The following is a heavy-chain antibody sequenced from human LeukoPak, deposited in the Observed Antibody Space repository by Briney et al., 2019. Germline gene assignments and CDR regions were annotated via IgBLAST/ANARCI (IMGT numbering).Heavy chain of an antibody. Sequence: SGGSLRLSCAASGFTFSNYGMHWVRQAPGKGLEWVTVISYDGSNKYYADSVKGRFTISRDNSKNTLYLQMNSLRAEDSAVYYCAKGEYYYGSGSYYYWGQGTLVTVSS. CDR3: AKGEYYYGSGSYYY. D-gene: IGHD3-10*01. V-gene: IGHV3-30*18. CDR2: ISYDGSNK. CDR1: GFTFSNYG. J-gene: IGHJ4*02.